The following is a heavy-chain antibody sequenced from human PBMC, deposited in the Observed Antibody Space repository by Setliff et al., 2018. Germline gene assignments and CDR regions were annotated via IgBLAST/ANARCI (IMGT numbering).Heavy chain of an antibody. D-gene: IGHD3-9*01. CDR1: GYTFTNHY. Sequence: ASVKVSCKASGYTFTNHYMHWVRQAPGQGLEWMGMINPGGGSTTYAQKFQGRVTMTRDTSTSTVYMELSSLRTEDTAVYYCARDGDILTTYYIYYYYMDVWGKGTTVTVSS. CDR3: ARDGDILTTYYIYYYYMDV. V-gene: IGHV1-46*01. J-gene: IGHJ6*03. CDR2: INPGGGST.